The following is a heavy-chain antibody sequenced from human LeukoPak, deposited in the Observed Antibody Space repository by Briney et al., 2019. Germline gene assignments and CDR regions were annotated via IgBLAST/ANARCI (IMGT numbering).Heavy chain of an antibody. V-gene: IGHV3-23*01. J-gene: IGHJ3*02. Sequence: GGSLRLSCAATGFTFSSYAMSWVRQAPGKGLEWVSAISGSGGSTYYADSVKGRFTISRDNSKNTLYLQMNSLRAEDTAVYYCAKDLLSYSSGWIDAFDIWGQGTMVTVSS. D-gene: IGHD6-19*01. CDR2: ISGSGGST. CDR1: GFTFSSYA. CDR3: AKDLLSYSSGWIDAFDI.